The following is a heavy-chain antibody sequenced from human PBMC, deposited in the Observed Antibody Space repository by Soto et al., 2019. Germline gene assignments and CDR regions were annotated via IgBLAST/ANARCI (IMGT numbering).Heavy chain of an antibody. D-gene: IGHD6-13*01. CDR2: IIPILGIA. CDR1: GYTFASYY. V-gene: IGHV1-69*02. Sequence: SVKVSCKASGYTFASYYMHWVRQAPGQGLEWMGRIIPILGIANYAQKFQGRVTITADKSTSTAYMELSSLRSEDTAVYYCASGSSGIAAAGTVWGQGTLVTVSS. J-gene: IGHJ4*02. CDR3: ASGSSGIAAAGTV.